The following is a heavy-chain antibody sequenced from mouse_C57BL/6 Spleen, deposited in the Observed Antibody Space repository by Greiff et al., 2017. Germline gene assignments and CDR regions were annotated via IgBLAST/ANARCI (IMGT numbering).Heavy chain of an antibody. V-gene: IGHV1-50*01. CDR3: ARDLTGTPLDY. D-gene: IGHD4-1*01. Sequence: QVQLQQPGAELVKPGASVKLSCKASGYTFTSYWMQWVKQRPGQGLEWIGEIDPSYSYTNYYHKFKGKATLTVDTSSITSYMQLSSLTSKDSAVYYCARDLTGTPLDYWGQGTTLTVSS. CDR2: IDPSYSYT. CDR1: GYTFTSYW. J-gene: IGHJ2*01.